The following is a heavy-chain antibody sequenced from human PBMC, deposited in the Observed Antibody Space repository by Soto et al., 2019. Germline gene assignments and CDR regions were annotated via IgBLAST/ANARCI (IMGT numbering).Heavy chain of an antibody. J-gene: IGHJ5*02. CDR3: ARAPYSGSHLVQVWFDP. Sequence: SETLSLTCAVSGGSISSSNWWSWVRQPPGKGLEWIGEIYHSGSTNYNPSLRSRVTISVDKSKNQFSLKLSSVTAADTAVYYCARAPYSGSHLVQVWFDPWGQGTLVTVSS. CDR1: GGSISSSNW. D-gene: IGHD1-26*01. V-gene: IGHV4-4*02. CDR2: IYHSGST.